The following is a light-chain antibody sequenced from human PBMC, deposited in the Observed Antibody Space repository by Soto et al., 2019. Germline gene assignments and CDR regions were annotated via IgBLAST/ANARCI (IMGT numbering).Light chain of an antibody. V-gene: IGKV3-15*01. J-gene: IGKJ2*01. CDR1: QSVRSN. CDR3: QQYNDWPRT. CDR2: GAS. Sequence: EIVMTQSPATLSVSPGERATLSCRASQSVRSNLAWYQQKLGQAPRLLIYGASTRATGIPARFSGSGSGTEFTLTISGLQSEDFVIFYCQQYNDWPRTFGQGTKL.